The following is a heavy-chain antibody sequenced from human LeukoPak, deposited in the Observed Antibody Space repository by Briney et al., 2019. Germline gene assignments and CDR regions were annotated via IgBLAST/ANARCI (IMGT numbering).Heavy chain of an antibody. Sequence: GGSLRLSCAASGFTFSMYWMSWVRQAPGKGLEWVAKIKQDGSEKYYVDSVKGRFTISRDNAKNSLYLQMNSLRAEDTAVYYCARDLPDYYDSSGYPPFYWGQGTLVTVSS. D-gene: IGHD3-22*01. V-gene: IGHV3-7*01. CDR3: ARDLPDYYDSSGYPPFY. J-gene: IGHJ4*02. CDR1: GFTFSMYW. CDR2: IKQDGSEK.